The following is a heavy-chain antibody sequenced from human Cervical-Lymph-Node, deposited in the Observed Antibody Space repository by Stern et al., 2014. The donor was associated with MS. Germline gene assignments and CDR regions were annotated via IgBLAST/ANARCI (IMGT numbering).Heavy chain of an antibody. CDR2: IIRPVGTA. CDR3: ATGAGDNWFDP. Sequence: QVQLQESGGDVKKPGSSVRVSCKASGDISWLREAPGQGLEYMGSIIRPVGTAHYTQRFQGRLTITQVKSTNTPYMELSSLRSDDTAIYYCATGAGDNWFDPWGQGTLVSVSS. J-gene: IGHJ5*02. D-gene: IGHD3-10*01. CDR1: GD. V-gene: IGHV1-69*06.